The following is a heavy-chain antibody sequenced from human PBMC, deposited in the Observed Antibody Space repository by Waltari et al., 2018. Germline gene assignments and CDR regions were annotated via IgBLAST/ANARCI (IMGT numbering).Heavy chain of an antibody. CDR3: ASPTIFGVVIRGGFGY. D-gene: IGHD3-3*01. CDR1: GGSFSGYY. J-gene: IGHJ4*02. CDR2: INHSGST. V-gene: IGHV4-34*01. Sequence: QVQLQQWGAGLLKPSETLSLTCAVYGGSFSGYYWSWIRQPPGKGLEWIGEINHSGSTNYNPALKSRVTISVDTSKNQFALKLSSVTAADTAVYYCASPTIFGVVIRGGFGYWGQGTLVIVSS.